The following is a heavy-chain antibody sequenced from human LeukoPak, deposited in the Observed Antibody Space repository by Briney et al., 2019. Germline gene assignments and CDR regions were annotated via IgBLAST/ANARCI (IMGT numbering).Heavy chain of an antibody. V-gene: IGHV4-34*01. Sequence: PSETLSLTCAVYGGSFSGYYWSWIRQPPGKGLEWIGEINHSGSTNYNPSLKSRVTMSVDTPKNQFSLKLSSVTAADTAVYYCARGVRTYYYDSSGYYFVPPYYFDYWGQGTLVTVSS. CDR1: GGSFSGYY. CDR2: INHSGST. J-gene: IGHJ4*02. D-gene: IGHD3-22*01. CDR3: ARGVRTYYYDSSGYYFVPPYYFDY.